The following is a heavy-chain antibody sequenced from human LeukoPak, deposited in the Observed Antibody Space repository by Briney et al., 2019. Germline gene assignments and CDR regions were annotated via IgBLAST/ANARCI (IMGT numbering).Heavy chain of an antibody. V-gene: IGHV3-23*01. D-gene: IGHD2-15*01. CDR1: GFTFSSYA. Sequence: GGSLRLSCAASGFTFSSYAMSWVRQAPGKGLEWVSAISGSGGSTYYADSVKGRFTISRDNSKNTLYLQMNSLRAEDTAVYYCAKDLLPYCSGGSCSSFDYWGQGTLVTASS. CDR3: AKDLLPYCSGGSCSSFDY. CDR2: ISGSGGST. J-gene: IGHJ4*02.